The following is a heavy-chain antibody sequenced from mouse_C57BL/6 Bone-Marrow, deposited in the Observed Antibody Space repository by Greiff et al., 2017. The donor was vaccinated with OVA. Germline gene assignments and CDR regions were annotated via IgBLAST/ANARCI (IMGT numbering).Heavy chain of an antibody. CDR2: FHPYNDDT. CDR3: ARRNSDYYAMDY. J-gene: IGHJ4*01. CDR1: GYTFTTYP. D-gene: IGHD3-1*01. V-gene: IGHV1-47*01. Sequence: QVTLKESGAELVKPGASVKMSCKASGYTFTTYPIEWMKQNHGKSLEWIGNFHPYNDDTKYNEKFKGKATLTVEKSSSTVYLELSRLTSDDSAVYYCARRNSDYYAMDYWGQGTSVTVSS.